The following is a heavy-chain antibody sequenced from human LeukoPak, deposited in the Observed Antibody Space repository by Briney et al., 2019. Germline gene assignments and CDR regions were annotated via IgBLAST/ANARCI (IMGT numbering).Heavy chain of an antibody. V-gene: IGHV1-2*02. Sequence: GASVKVSCKASGYTFTGYYVHWVRQAPGQGLEWMGWINPNSGGTNYAQKFQGRVTMTRDTSISTAYMELSRLRSDDTAVYYCARVPRRGYYDFWSGYSLFDYWGQGTLVTVSS. CDR2: INPNSGGT. D-gene: IGHD3-3*01. CDR1: GYTFTGYY. CDR3: ARVPRRGYYDFWSGYSLFDY. J-gene: IGHJ4*02.